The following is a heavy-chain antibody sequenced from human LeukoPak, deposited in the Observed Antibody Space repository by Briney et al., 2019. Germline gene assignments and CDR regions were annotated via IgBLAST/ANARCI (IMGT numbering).Heavy chain of an antibody. CDR2: IYYSGST. CDR3: ASARIAAAGAPAYYFDN. CDR1: GDSISSRSYY. D-gene: IGHD6-13*01. J-gene: IGHJ4*02. V-gene: IGHV4-31*03. Sequence: SETLSLTCTVSGDSISSRSYYWSWIRQHPGKGLEWIGYIYYSGSTYYNPSLKSRLTLSVDTSKNQFSLKVNSVTAADTAVYYCASARIAAAGAPAYYFDNWGQGTQVTVSS.